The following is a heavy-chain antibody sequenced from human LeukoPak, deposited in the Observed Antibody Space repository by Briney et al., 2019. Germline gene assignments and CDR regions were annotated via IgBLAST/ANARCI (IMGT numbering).Heavy chain of an antibody. J-gene: IGHJ5*02. CDR1: GYTFTSYG. D-gene: IGHD4-17*01. V-gene: IGHV1-18*01. CDR3: AREIYGDYGRWFDP. Sequence: GASVKVSCKASGYTFTSYGISWVRQAPGQGLEWMGWISAYSGNTNHAQKLQGRVTMTTDTSTSTAYMGLRSLRSDDTAVYYCAREIYGDYGRWFDPWGQGTLVTVSS. CDR2: ISAYSGNT.